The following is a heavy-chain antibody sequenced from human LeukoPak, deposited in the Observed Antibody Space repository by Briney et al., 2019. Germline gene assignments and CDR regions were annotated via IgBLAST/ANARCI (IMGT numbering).Heavy chain of an antibody. Sequence: ASVKVSCKASGYTFTSYFMHWVRQAPGQGLEWMGIINPSGGSTSYAQKFRGRVTMTRDTSTSTVYMELSSLRSEDTAVYYCARESGRSGSFGGYFDYWGQGSLVTVSS. J-gene: IGHJ4*02. CDR1: GYTFTSYF. CDR2: INPSGGST. V-gene: IGHV1-46*01. D-gene: IGHD1-26*01. CDR3: ARESGRSGSFGGYFDY.